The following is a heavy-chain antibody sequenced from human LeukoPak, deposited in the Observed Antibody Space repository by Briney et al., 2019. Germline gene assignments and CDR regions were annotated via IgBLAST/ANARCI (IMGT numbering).Heavy chain of an antibody. D-gene: IGHD6-19*01. Sequence: GGSLRLACAASGFTFSSYEMNWVRQPPGKGLEWVSYISSSGSTIYYADSVKGRFTISRDNAKNSLYLQMNSLRAEDAAVYYRARLAGHYYYYGMDVWGQGTTVTVSS. CDR3: ARLAGHYYYYGMDV. J-gene: IGHJ6*02. CDR1: GFTFSSYE. V-gene: IGHV3-48*03. CDR2: ISSSGSTI.